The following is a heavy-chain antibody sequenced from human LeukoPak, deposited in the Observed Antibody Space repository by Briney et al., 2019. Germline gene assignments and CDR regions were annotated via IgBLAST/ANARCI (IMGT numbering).Heavy chain of an antibody. CDR1: GGSFSGYY. CDR2: ITHSGST. J-gene: IGHJ4*02. D-gene: IGHD6-19*01. Sequence: SETLSLTCAVYGGSFSGYYWNWIRQSPGKGLEWIGEITHSGSTNYNPSLKGRVTISVDTSKNQLSLKLSSVTAADTAVYYCARGKSQTVAGNWGQGTLVTVSS. V-gene: IGHV4-34*01. CDR3: ARGKSQTVAGN.